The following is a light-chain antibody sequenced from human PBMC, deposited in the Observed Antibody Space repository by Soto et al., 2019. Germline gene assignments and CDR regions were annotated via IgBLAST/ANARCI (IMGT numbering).Light chain of an antibody. CDR1: QSISSW. V-gene: IGKV1-5*01. J-gene: IGKJ4*01. CDR3: QQYNSYRFT. Sequence: DIQMTQSPSTLSASVGDRVTITCRASQSISSWLAWYQQKPGKAPKLLIYDASSLESGVPSRFSGSGSGTEFTLTISSLQPDDFATYYCQQYNSYRFTVGGGTKVEIK. CDR2: DAS.